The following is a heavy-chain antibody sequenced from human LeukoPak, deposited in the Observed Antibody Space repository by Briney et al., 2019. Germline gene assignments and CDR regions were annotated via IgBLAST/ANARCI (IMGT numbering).Heavy chain of an antibody. D-gene: IGHD3-10*02. J-gene: IGHJ6*04. CDR2: ISSSGSTI. Sequence: GGSLRLSCAASGFTFSSYEMNWVRPAPGKGLEWVSYISSSGSTIYYADSVKCRFTISRDNAKNSLYLQMNSLRAEDTAVYYCAELGITMIGGVWGKGTTVTISS. CDR3: AELGITMIGGV. V-gene: IGHV3-48*03. CDR1: GFTFSSYE.